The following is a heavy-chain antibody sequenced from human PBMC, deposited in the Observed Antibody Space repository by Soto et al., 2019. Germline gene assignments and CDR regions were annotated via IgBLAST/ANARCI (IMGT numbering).Heavy chain of an antibody. CDR1: GGSISSGGYY. J-gene: IGHJ1*01. Sequence: QGQLQESGPGLVKASQTLSLTCNVSGGSISSGGYYWTWIRQHPGKGLEWIGNIHHSGSTFYNPYLKSRVSISVDTSKNQFSLKLSSVTAADTAVYFCVRGVLSWGQGTLVTVSS. V-gene: IGHV4-31*03. CDR3: VRGVLS. CDR2: IHHSGST. D-gene: IGHD3-10*02.